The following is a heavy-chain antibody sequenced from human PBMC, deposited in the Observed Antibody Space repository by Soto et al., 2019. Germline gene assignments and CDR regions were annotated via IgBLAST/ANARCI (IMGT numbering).Heavy chain of an antibody. Sequence: SETLSLTCTVSGGSISSGDYYWSWIRQPPGKGLEWIGYIYYSGSTYYNPSLKSRVTISVDTSKNQFSLKLSSVTAADTAVYYCARGIYDTSVGTAFDIWGQGTKVTVSS. D-gene: IGHD3-22*01. CDR1: GGSISSGDYY. V-gene: IGHV4-30-4*01. CDR2: IYYSGST. CDR3: ARGIYDTSVGTAFDI. J-gene: IGHJ3*02.